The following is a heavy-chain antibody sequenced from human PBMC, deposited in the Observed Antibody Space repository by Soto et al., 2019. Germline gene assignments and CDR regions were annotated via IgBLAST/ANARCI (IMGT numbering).Heavy chain of an antibody. Sequence: SETLSLTCAVYGGSFSGYYWSWIRQPPGKGLEWIGEINHSGSTNYNPSLKSRVTISVDTSKNQFSLKLSSVTAAGTAVYYCARGRITMVRGGRLNYYYYGMDVWGQGTTVT. V-gene: IGHV4-34*01. CDR3: ARGRITMVRGGRLNYYYYGMDV. CDR2: INHSGST. CDR1: GGSFSGYY. J-gene: IGHJ6*02. D-gene: IGHD3-10*01.